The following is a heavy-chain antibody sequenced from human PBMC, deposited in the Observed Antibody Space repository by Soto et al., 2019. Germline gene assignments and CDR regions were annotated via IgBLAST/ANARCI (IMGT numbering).Heavy chain of an antibody. D-gene: IGHD3-3*01. CDR3: ARTGSGTIFGVVPYYYYYYGMDV. Sequence: ASVKVSCKASGYTFPSYGISWVRQAPGQGLEWMGWISAYNGNTNYAQKLQGRVTMTTDTSTSTAYMELRSLRSDDTAVYSCARTGSGTIFGVVPYYYYYYGMDVWGQGTTVTVSS. CDR1: GYTFPSYG. CDR2: ISAYNGNT. J-gene: IGHJ6*02. V-gene: IGHV1-18*01.